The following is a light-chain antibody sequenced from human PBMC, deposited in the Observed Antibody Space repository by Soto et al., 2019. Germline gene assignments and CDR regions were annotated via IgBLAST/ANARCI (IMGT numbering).Light chain of an antibody. J-gene: IGLJ1*01. Sequence: QSALTQPRSVSGSPGQSVTISCTGTSGDVGGSNHVSWYQHHPGQAPKFLIYDVTKRPSGVPDRFSGSKSGNTASLTISGLQAEDEADYYCCSDAGTYSFAFGTGTKVTVL. CDR2: DVT. V-gene: IGLV2-11*01. CDR1: SGDVGGSNH. CDR3: CSDAGTYSFA.